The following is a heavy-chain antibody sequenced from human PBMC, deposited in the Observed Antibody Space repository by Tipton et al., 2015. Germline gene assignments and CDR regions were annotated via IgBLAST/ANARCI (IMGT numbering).Heavy chain of an antibody. J-gene: IGHJ4*02. Sequence: GSLRLSCATSGFTFSDYYMSWLRQTPEKGLEWLSYISSSGSTMYYAESVEGRFIISRDNAKDSVFLQMNSLRAEDTAVYYCARDRAVDGDDDEMTSDFWGQGTLVTVSS. CDR1: GFTFSDYY. D-gene: IGHD3-10*01. V-gene: IGHV3-11*01. CDR3: ARDRAVDGDDDEMTSDF. CDR2: ISSSGSTM.